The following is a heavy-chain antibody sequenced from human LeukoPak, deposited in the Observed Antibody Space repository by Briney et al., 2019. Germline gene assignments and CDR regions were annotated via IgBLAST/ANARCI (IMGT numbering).Heavy chain of an antibody. CDR2: IYTSGST. CDR3: ARNNATPDDYGDCEEYYYYMDV. V-gene: IGHV4-4*07. J-gene: IGHJ6*03. D-gene: IGHD4-17*01. Sequence: TSETLSLTCTVSGGSISSYYWSWIRQPAGKGLEWIGRIYTSGSTNYNPSLKSRVTMSVDTSKNQFSLKLSSVTAADTAVYYCARNNATPDDYGDCEEYYYYMDVWGKGTTVTVSS. CDR1: GGSISSYY.